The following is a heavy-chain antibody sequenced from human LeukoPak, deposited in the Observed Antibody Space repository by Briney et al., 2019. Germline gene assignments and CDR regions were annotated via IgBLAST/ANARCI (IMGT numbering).Heavy chain of an antibody. Sequence: SETLSLTCAVYGGSFSGYYWSWIRQPPGKGLEWIGEINHSGSTNSNPSLKSRVTISVDTSKNQFSLKLSSVTAADTAVYYCARGGVWGVIIPPNWFDPWGQGTLVTVSS. J-gene: IGHJ5*02. V-gene: IGHV4-34*01. CDR1: GGSFSGYY. CDR3: ARGGVWGVIIPPNWFDP. D-gene: IGHD3-10*01. CDR2: INHSGST.